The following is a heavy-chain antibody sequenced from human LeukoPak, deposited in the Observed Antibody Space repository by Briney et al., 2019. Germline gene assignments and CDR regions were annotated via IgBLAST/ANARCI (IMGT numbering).Heavy chain of an antibody. Sequence: PGGSLRLSCAASGFTFSSFALHWVRQAPGKGLEWVAVISYDGSNRYYAESVKGRFTISRDNSVKTLYLQMNSLRAEDTAVYYCARGYGEYYFDYWGQGTLVTVSS. CDR1: GFTFSSFA. J-gene: IGHJ4*02. D-gene: IGHD4-17*01. V-gene: IGHV3-30-3*01. CDR2: ISYDGSNR. CDR3: ARGYGEYYFDY.